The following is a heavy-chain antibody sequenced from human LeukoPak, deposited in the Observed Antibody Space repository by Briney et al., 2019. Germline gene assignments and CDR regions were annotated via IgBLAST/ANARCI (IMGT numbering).Heavy chain of an antibody. V-gene: IGHV3-7*03. D-gene: IGHD3-10*01. CDR3: VRGRGWLDS. J-gene: IGHJ5*01. CDR1: GFTFSVYW. CDR2: INQDGSEK. Sequence: GGSLRLSCLGSGFTFSVYWMTWVRQAPGKGLEWVANINQDGSEKEYVESVKGRFIISRDNAKNSLCLQMNSLRGEDTAVYYCVRGRGWLDSWGQGILVTVSS.